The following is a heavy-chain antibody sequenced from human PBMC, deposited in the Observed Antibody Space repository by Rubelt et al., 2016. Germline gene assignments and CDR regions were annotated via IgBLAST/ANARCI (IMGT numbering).Heavy chain of an antibody. D-gene: IGHD6-6*01. V-gene: IGHV4-39*07. CDR1: GGSISSSSYY. CDR2: IYYSGST. J-gene: IGHJ6*02. Sequence: QLQLQESGPGLVKPSETLSLTCTVSGGSISSSSYYWGWIRQPPGKGLEWIGSIYYSGSTYYNPSLKSRVTISVDTSKNQFSLKLSSVTAADTAVYYCARNRQLADYYYYGMDVWGQGTTVTVSS. CDR3: ARNRQLADYYYYGMDV.